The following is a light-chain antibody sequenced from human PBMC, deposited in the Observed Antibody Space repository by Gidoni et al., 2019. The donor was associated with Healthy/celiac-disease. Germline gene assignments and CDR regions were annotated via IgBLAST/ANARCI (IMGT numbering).Light chain of an antibody. V-gene: IGKV1-33*01. Sequence: DLQMTQSPSPLSASVGDRVTITCQASQDISNYLNWYQQKPGKAPKLLIYDASNLETGVPSRFSGSGSGTDFTFTISSLQPEDIATYYCQQYDNHPLTFGGGTKVEIK. CDR3: QQYDNHPLT. J-gene: IGKJ4*01. CDR2: DAS. CDR1: QDISNY.